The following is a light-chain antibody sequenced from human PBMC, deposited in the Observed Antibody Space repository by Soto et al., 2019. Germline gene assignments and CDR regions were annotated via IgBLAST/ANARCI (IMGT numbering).Light chain of an antibody. CDR2: DVV. V-gene: IGLV2-14*03. CDR1: RSDVGGFNS. CDR3: SSYTSTMTNV. J-gene: IGLJ1*01. Sequence: QSALTQPASVSGSPGQSITISCTGTRSDVGGFNSVSWYQLRPGTAPKLILYDVVDRPSGVSYRFSGSKYGNTASLTISGLQAADEADYFCSSYTSTMTNVFGSGTKLTVL.